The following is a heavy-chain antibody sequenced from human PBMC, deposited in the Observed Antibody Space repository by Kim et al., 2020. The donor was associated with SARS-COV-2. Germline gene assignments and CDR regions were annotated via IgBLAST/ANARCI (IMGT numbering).Heavy chain of an antibody. V-gene: IGHV5-51*01. CDR1: GYSFTSYW. CDR3: ARQGGYSYGSYYFDY. CDR2: IYPGDSDT. Sequence: GESLKISCKGSGYSFTSYWIGWVRQMPGKGLEWMGIIYPGDSDTRYSPSFQGQVTISADKSISTAYLQWSSLKASDTAMYYCARQGGYSYGSYYFDYWGQGTLVTVSS. D-gene: IGHD5-18*01. J-gene: IGHJ4*02.